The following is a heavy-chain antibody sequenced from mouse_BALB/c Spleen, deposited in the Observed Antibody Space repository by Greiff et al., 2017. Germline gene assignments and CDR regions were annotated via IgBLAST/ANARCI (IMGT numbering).Heavy chain of an antibody. CDR2: IYPGNVNT. J-gene: IGHJ2*01. CDR3: AKEGDLLDY. Sequence: QVQLQQSGPELVKPGASVRISCKASGYTFTSYYIHWVKQRPGQGLEWIGCIYPGNVNTKYNEKFKGKATLTADKSSSTAYMQLSSLTSEDSAVYFCAKEGDLLDYWGQGTTLTVSA. V-gene: IGHV1S56*01. CDR1: GYTFTSYY.